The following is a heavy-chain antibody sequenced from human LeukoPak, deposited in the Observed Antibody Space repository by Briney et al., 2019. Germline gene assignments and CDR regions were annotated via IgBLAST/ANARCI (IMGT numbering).Heavy chain of an antibody. D-gene: IGHD2/OR15-2a*01. V-gene: IGHV4-39*01. Sequence: SETLSLTCTVSGGSISSSSYYWGWIRQPPRKGLDWIGSIYYSGSTYYNPSLKSRVTISVDTSKNQFSLKLSSVTAADTAVNYCARHTFVEGYAFDIWGQGTMVTVSS. J-gene: IGHJ3*02. CDR3: ARHTFVEGYAFDI. CDR2: IYYSGST. CDR1: GGSISSSSYY.